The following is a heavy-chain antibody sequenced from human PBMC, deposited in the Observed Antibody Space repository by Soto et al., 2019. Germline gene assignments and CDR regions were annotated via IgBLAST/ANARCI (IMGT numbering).Heavy chain of an antibody. CDR1: GFTFTSSA. J-gene: IGHJ6*02. V-gene: IGHV1-58*01. CDR3: AADGVAARRYAYYYYGMAV. CDR2: IVVGSGNT. D-gene: IGHD6-6*01. Sequence: QMQLVQSGPEVKKPGTSVKVSCKASGFTFTSSAVQWVRQARGQRLEWIGWIVVGSGNTNYAQKFQERVTITRDMSTSTAYMELSSLRSEDTAVYYCAADGVAARRYAYYYYGMAVWGQGTTVTVSS.